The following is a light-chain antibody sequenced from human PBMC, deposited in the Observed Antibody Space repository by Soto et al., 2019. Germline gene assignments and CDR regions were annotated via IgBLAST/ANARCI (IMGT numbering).Light chain of an antibody. CDR1: QSVSSSY. CDR2: AAS. Sequence: EIVLTQSPGTLSLSPGERATLSCRASQSVSSSYLAWYQQKPGQAPRLLIYAASNRATGIPARFSGSGSGTEFTLTISDLQSEDFAVYYCQQYSNWPRTFGQGTKVDIK. V-gene: IGKV3-20*01. CDR3: QQYSNWPRT. J-gene: IGKJ1*01.